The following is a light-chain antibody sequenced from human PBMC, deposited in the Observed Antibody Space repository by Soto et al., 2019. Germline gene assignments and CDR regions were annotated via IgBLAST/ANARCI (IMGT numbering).Light chain of an antibody. Sequence: EVVMTQSPANLSMSPGERATLSCRASQSVSSNLAWYQQKPGQAPRLLIYGASTRATGIPARFSGSGSGTEFTLTISSLQSEDFAVSYCQQYNNWPRTFGQGTKVAIK. CDR3: QQYNNWPRT. CDR2: GAS. CDR1: QSVSSN. V-gene: IGKV3-15*01. J-gene: IGKJ1*01.